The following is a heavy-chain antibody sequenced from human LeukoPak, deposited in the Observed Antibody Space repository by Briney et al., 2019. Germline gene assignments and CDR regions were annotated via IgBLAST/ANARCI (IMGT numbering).Heavy chain of an antibody. Sequence: TGGSLRLSCAASGFTFSSYGMHWVRQAPGKGLEWVAVISYDGSNKYYADSVKGRFTISRDNSKNTLYLQMNSLRAEDTAVYYCAKEKRRVVTAIIPHYWGQGTLVTVSS. D-gene: IGHD2-21*02. J-gene: IGHJ4*02. CDR3: AKEKRRVVTAIIPHY. CDR2: ISYDGSNK. CDR1: GFTFSSYG. V-gene: IGHV3-30*18.